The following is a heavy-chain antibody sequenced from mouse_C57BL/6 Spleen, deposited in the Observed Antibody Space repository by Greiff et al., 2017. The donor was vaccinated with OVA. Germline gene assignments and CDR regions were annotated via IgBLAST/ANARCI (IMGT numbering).Heavy chain of an antibody. CDR1: GFSLSTAGMG. J-gene: IGHJ1*03. CDR3: ARSYSTTGYFDV. CDR2: IYWDDDT. V-gene: IGHV8-12*01. Sequence: QVTLKVSGPGILQSSQTLSLTCSFSGFSLSTAGMGVSWIRQPSGKGLEWLAHIYWDDDTRYNPSLKSRLTIPKATSRNQVFLKITSVDTADKDTYYCARSYSTTGYFDVWGTGTTLTVSS. D-gene: IGHD2-5*01.